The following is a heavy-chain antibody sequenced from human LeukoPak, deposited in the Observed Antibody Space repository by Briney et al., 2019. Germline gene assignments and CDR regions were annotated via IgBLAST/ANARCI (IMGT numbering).Heavy chain of an antibody. J-gene: IGHJ6*02. CDR3: ASEVRMSFYYYGMDV. Sequence: SVKVSCKASGGTFSSYAISWVRQAPGQGLEWMGGIIPIFGTANYAQKFQGRVTITADESTSTAYMELSSLRSEDTAVYYCASEVRMSFYYYGMDVWGQGTTVTVSS. CDR1: GGTFSSYA. D-gene: IGHD2-15*01. CDR2: IIPIFGTA. V-gene: IGHV1-69*13.